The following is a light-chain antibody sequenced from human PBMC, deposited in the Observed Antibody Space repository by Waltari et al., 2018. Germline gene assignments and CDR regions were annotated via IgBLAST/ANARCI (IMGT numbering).Light chain of an antibody. J-gene: IGKJ2*01. CDR2: LGY. Sequence: VTPGEPASISCRSSQSLLQSNGYNYLDWYLQKPGQSPQLLIYLGYNRASGVPDRFSGSGSGTDFTLKISRVEAEDVGVYYCMQTLQTPYTFGQGTKLEIK. CDR1: QSLLQSNGYNY. CDR3: MQTLQTPYT. V-gene: IGKV2-28*01.